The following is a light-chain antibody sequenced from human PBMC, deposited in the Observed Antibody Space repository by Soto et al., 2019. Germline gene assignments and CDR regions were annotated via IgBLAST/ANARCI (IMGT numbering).Light chain of an antibody. Sequence: EIVLTQSPGTLSLSPGESATLSCRASQVISSAYLAWYQQRPGQAPRLLIFASSNRATGIPDRFSGSGSGTDFTLTISRLEPVDFAVYYCQQCDDSLPWTFGQGTKVEMK. CDR3: QQCDDSLPWT. CDR2: ASS. J-gene: IGKJ1*01. CDR1: QVISSAY. V-gene: IGKV3-20*01.